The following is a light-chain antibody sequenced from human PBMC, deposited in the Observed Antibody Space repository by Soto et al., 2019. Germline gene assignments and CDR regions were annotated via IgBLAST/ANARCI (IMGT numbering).Light chain of an antibody. Sequence: QSALTQPASVSGSPGQSITISCTGTSSNVGSYKLVSWYQQHPGKAPKLMIFEVNKRPSGVSNRFSGSKSGNTASLTISGLKVEDEADYYCCSSGGTSLWLFGGGTQLTVL. CDR1: SSNVGSYKL. CDR2: EVN. CDR3: CSSGGTSLWL. V-gene: IGLV2-23*02. J-gene: IGLJ3*02.